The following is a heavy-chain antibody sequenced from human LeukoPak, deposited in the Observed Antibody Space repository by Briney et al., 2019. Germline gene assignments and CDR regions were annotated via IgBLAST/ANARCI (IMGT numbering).Heavy chain of an antibody. CDR3: ARMGLAAAGDY. CDR1: GFTFNSYS. D-gene: IGHD6-13*01. CDR2: ISSSSSYI. V-gene: IGHV3-21*01. J-gene: IGHJ4*02. Sequence: GGSLRLSCAASGFTFNSYSINWVRQAPGNGLEWVSSISSSSSYIYYADSVKGRFTISRDNAKNSLYLQMNSLRAEDTAVYYCARMGLAAAGDYWGQGTLVTVSS.